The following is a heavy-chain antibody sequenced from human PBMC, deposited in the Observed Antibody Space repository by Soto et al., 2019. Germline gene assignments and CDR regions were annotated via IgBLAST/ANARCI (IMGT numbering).Heavy chain of an antibody. V-gene: IGHV1-58*02. Sequence: SVKVSCKASGSGFISSGIQWVRQAHGQRLEWIGWIVVASGQTNYAQNFRGRVAITRDTSTATAYIELTGLTSEDTAVYFCAAYPPDFAVGLWVWGQGTTVTVSS. CDR3: AAYPPDFAVGLWV. D-gene: IGHD2-21*01. CDR2: IVVASGQT. J-gene: IGHJ6*02. CDR1: GSGFISSG.